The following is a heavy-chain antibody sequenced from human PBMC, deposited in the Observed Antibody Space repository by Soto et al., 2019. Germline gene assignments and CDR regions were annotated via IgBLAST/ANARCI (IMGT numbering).Heavy chain of an antibody. V-gene: IGHV3-9*01. CDR3: AKDMSDGYCSGGSCYSGYGAFDI. D-gene: IGHD2-15*01. Sequence: EVQLVESGGGLVQPGRSLRLSCAASGFTFDDYAMHWVRQAPGKGLEWVSGISWNSGSIGYADSVKGRFTISRDNAKNSLYLQMNSLRAEDTALYYCAKDMSDGYCSGGSCYSGYGAFDIWGQGTMVTVSS. J-gene: IGHJ3*02. CDR1: GFTFDDYA. CDR2: ISWNSGSI.